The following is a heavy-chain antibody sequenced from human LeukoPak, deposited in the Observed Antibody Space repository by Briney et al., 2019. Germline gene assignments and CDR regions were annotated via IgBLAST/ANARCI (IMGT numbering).Heavy chain of an antibody. Sequence: PSVTLSLTCTVSGDSISSGSYYWSWIRQPAGKGLEWIGRIYTSGSTNYNPSLKSRVTISVDTSKNQFSLKLSSVTAADTAVYYCARDSSLVVANTFDYWGQGTLVTVSS. CDR2: IYTSGST. CDR3: ARDSSLVVANTFDY. V-gene: IGHV4-61*02. D-gene: IGHD5-12*01. J-gene: IGHJ4*02. CDR1: GDSISSGSYY.